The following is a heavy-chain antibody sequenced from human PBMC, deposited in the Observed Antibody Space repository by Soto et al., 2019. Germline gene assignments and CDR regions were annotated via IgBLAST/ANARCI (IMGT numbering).Heavy chain of an antibody. CDR1: GFTFSSYA. CDR3: AKEGYCSGGNCLGFEY. D-gene: IGHD2-15*01. Sequence: VQLLESGGGLAQPGGSLRLSCAASGFTFSSYAMSWVRQAPGKGLEWVSAISGSGGSTYHADSVKGRFTISRDNSKNTRYLQINSLRAEDTAVYYFAKEGYCSGGNCLGFEYWGQGSLVTVS. V-gene: IGHV3-23*01. J-gene: IGHJ4*02. CDR2: ISGSGGST.